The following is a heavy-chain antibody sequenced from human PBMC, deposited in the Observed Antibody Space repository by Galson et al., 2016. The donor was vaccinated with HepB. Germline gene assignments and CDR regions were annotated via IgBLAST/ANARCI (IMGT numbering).Heavy chain of an antibody. V-gene: IGHV3-74*01. Sequence: SLRLSCAASGFTFSSYWMHWVRQAPGKGRVWVSRINSDGSTTHYADSVKGRFTISRDNAKNTLYLQMNNLRAEDTAVYYCVNLGTTRTWGQGTQVTVSS. D-gene: IGHD1-26*01. CDR1: GFTFSSYW. CDR2: INSDGSTT. J-gene: IGHJ5*02. CDR3: VNLGTTRT.